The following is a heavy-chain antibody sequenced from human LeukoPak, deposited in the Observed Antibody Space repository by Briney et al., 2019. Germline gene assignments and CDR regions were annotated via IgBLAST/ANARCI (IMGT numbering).Heavy chain of an antibody. CDR2: VSSSGSTI. Sequence: PGGSLRLSCAASGFTFSMYEMNWVRQAPGKGLEWVSYVSSSGSTIYYADSVKGRFTISRDNAKKSLSLQMNSLRAEDTAVYYCARIGYRSSTFDYWGQGTPVTVSS. CDR1: GFTFSMYE. J-gene: IGHJ4*02. D-gene: IGHD6-6*01. V-gene: IGHV3-48*03. CDR3: ARIGYRSSTFDY.